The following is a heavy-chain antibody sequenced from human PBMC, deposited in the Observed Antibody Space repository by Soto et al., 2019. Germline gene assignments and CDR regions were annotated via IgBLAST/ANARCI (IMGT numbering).Heavy chain of an antibody. CDR3: AISGSDFDY. CDR2: IYYSGST. Sequence: SETLSLTCTVSGGSISSSNYYWGWIRQPPGKGLEWIGSIYYSGSTYYNPSLKSRVTTSVDTSKNQFSLKLSSVTAADTAIYSCAISGSDFDYWGQGALVTVSS. CDR1: GGSISSSNYY. J-gene: IGHJ4*02. D-gene: IGHD3-22*01. V-gene: IGHV4-39*01.